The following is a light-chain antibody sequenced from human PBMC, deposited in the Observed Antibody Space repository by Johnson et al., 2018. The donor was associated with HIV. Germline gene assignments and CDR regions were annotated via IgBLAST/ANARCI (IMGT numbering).Light chain of an antibody. J-gene: IGLJ1*01. CDR2: DNH. V-gene: IGLV1-51*01. CDR3: GTWDSRLSAYV. CDR1: SYNIGNNY. Sequence: QSILTQPPSVSAAPGQKVTISCSGSSYNIGNNYVSWYQQLPGTAPKLLIFDNHKRPSGIPDRFSGSKSGTSATLGITGLTTGDEADYYCGTWDSRLSAYVFGTGTKVTFL.